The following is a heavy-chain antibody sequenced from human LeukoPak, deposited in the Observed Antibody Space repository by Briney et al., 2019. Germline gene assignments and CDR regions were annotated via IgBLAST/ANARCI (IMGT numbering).Heavy chain of an antibody. D-gene: IGHD2-8*01. V-gene: IGHV4-38-2*01. CDR2: IYRSGRT. CDR3: ARVNGTSPEDY. Sequence: PSETLSPTCAVSGFSISSGYYWAWVRQPPGKGLEWIGSIYRSGRTNFNPSLKRRVTMSVDTSKNQFSLNLSSVTAADTAVYYCARVNGTSPEDYWGQGALVTVSS. J-gene: IGHJ4*02. CDR1: GFSISSGYY.